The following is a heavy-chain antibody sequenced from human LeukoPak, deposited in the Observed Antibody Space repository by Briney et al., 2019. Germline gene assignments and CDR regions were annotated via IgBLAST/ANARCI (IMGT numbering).Heavy chain of an antibody. V-gene: IGHV3-30*18. J-gene: IGHJ4*02. Sequence: GGSLSLSCGASGFPFSTLDVLCLRQAPGKGVEWVADISYDGSNKYDADSVKGRFTISRDNSNNKLYLQMNSLRAEDTAVYYCAKDPRWRRDTAMVFDYWGQGTLVTVSS. CDR3: AKDPRWRRDTAMVFDY. CDR2: ISYDGSNK. CDR1: GFPFSTLD. D-gene: IGHD5-18*01.